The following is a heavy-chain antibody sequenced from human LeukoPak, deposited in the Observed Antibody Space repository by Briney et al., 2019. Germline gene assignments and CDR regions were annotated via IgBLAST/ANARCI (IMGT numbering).Heavy chain of an antibody. V-gene: IGHV1-2*02. CDR3: ARDLGHRSGWHFDY. Sequence: ASVKVSCNASGYTFTAYYIHWVRQAPGQGLEWMGWISPNSGGTDYAQKFQDRVTMTSDTSISTAYMELSRLRSDDTAVYYRARDLGHRSGWHFDYWGQGTLVTVSS. D-gene: IGHD6-19*01. CDR1: GYTFTAYY. J-gene: IGHJ4*02. CDR2: ISPNSGGT.